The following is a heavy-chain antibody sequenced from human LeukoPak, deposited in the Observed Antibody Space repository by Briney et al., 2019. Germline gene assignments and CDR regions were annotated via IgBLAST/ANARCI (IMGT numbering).Heavy chain of an antibody. CDR2: ISGSGGST. V-gene: IGHV3-23*01. D-gene: IGHD3-16*01. CDR1: GVTFSSYA. J-gene: IGHJ4*02. CDR3: AKAGPGGQFDY. Sequence: GGSLRLTCTASGVTFSSYAMSWVRQAPGQGLELVSAISGSGGSTYYADSVKGRFTISRDNSKNTLYLQMNSLRAEDTAVYYCAKAGPGGQFDYWGQGTLVTVSS.